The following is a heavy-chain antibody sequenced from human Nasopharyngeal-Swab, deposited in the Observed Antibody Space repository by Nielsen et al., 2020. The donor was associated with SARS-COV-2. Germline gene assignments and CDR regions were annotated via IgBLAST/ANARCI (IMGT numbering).Heavy chain of an antibody. CDR2: IVVGSGST. CDR3: ATTGTHCNGVSCTDY. D-gene: IGHD2-15*01. CDR1: GFTFSKSA. V-gene: IGHV1-58*02. Sequence: SVKVSCKASGFTFSKSAMQWIRQARGQGLEYIGWIVVGSGSTYYAQNFQERVTITRDMSTSTTYIELSSLRSDDTAVYYCATTGTHCNGVSCTDYWGQGTLVTVSS. J-gene: IGHJ4*02.